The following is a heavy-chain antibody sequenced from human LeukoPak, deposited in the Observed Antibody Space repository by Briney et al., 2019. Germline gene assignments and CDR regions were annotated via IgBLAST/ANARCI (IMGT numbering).Heavy chain of an antibody. CDR1: AASISSYY. CDR2: IYYSGST. V-gene: IGHV4-59*01. J-gene: IGHJ4*02. Sequence: SETLSLTCTVSAASISSYYWSWLRQPPGKGLERFGYIYYSGSTNYNPSLKSRVTISVDTSKNQFYLKLSSVTAADTAVDYCARLGYSYGVYYFDYRGQGNLVTVSS. CDR3: ARLGYSYGVYYFDY. D-gene: IGHD5-18*01.